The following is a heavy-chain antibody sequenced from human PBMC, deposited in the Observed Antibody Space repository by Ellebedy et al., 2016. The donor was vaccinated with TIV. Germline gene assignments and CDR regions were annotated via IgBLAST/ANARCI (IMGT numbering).Heavy chain of an antibody. D-gene: IGHD5-18*01. CDR2: IWYDGSNK. CDR3: ARGRSAVQLWFGFDY. Sequence: PGGSLRLSCAASGFTFSSYGMHRVRQAPGKGLEWVAVIWYDGSNKYYADSVKGRFTISRDNSKNTWYLQMNSLRAEDTAVYYCARGRSAVQLWFGFDYWGQGTLVTVSS. V-gene: IGHV3-33*08. CDR1: GFTFSSYG. J-gene: IGHJ4*02.